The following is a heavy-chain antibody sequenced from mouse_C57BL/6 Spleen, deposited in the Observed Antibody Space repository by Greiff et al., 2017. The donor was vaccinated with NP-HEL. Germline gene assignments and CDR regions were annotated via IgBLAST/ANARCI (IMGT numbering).Heavy chain of an antibody. CDR3: ARHEVGNYYGSRYYFDY. CDR1: GYTFTEYT. D-gene: IGHD1-1*01. J-gene: IGHJ2*01. Sequence: LQQSGAELVKPGASVKLSCKASGYTFTEYTIHWVKQRSGQGLEWIGWFYPGSGSIKYNEKFKDKATLTADKSSSTVYMELSRLTSEDSAVYFCARHEVGNYYGSRYYFDYWGQGTTLTVSS. CDR2: FYPGSGSI. V-gene: IGHV1-62-2*01.